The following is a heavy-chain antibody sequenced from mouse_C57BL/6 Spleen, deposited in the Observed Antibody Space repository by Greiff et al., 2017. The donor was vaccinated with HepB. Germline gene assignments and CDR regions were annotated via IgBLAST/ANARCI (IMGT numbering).Heavy chain of an antibody. Sequence: VQLQQSGAELVKPGASVKMSCKASGYTFTSYWITWVKQRPGQGLEWIGDIYPGSGSTNYNEKFKSKATLTVDTSSSTAYMQLSSLTSEDSAVYYCARGVDYYGSSYNFDYWGQGTTLTVSS. CDR3: ARGVDYYGSSYNFDY. CDR2: IYPGSGST. CDR1: GYTFTSYW. V-gene: IGHV1-55*01. D-gene: IGHD1-1*01. J-gene: IGHJ2*01.